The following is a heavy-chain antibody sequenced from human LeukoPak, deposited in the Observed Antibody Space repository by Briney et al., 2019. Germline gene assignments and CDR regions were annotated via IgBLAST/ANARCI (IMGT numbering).Heavy chain of an antibody. D-gene: IGHD6-13*01. J-gene: IGHJ6*03. V-gene: IGHV4-34*01. CDR3: ARGRRYSSHHHYYYYYMDV. Sequence: SETLSLTCAVYGGSFSGYYWSWIRQPPGKGLEWIGEINHSGSTNYNPSLKSRVTISVDTSKNQFSLKLSSVTAADTAVYYCARGRRYSSHHHYYYYYMDVWGKGTTVTVSS. CDR2: INHSGST. CDR1: GGSFSGYY.